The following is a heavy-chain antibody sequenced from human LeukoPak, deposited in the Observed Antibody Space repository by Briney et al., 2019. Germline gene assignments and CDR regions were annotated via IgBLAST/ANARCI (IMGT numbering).Heavy chain of an antibody. CDR3: ARSRAPGTASLYFYYYYMDV. Sequence: ASVKVSCKASGYIFTTYYMHWVRQAPGQGLEWMGIINPTGGGTSYAQKFQGRVTMTRDMSTSTVYMELSSLRSEDTAVYFCARSRAPGTASLYFYYYYMDVWGRGTTVTVS. CDR1: GYIFTTYY. CDR2: INPTGGGT. V-gene: IGHV1-46*01. D-gene: IGHD2-15*01. J-gene: IGHJ6*03.